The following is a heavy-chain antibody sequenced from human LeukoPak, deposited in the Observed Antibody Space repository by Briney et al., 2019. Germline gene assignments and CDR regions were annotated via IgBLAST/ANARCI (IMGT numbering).Heavy chain of an antibody. CDR1: RFTFSSYA. CDR3: AKDSGGYNLLFDY. D-gene: IGHD5-24*01. J-gene: IGHJ4*02. Sequence: GGSLRLSCAASRFTFSSYAMSWVRQAPGKGLEWVSAISGSGGSTYYADSVKGRFTISRDNSKSTLYLQMNSLRAEDTAVYYCAKDSGGYNLLFDYWGQGTLVTVSS. CDR2: ISGSGGST. V-gene: IGHV3-23*01.